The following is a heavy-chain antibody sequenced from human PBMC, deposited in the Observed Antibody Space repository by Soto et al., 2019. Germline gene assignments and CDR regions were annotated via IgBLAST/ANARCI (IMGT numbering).Heavy chain of an antibody. CDR1: GFIFSSYG. Sequence: QVHLVESGGGAVQPGRSLRVSCAASGFIFSSYGMHWVRQAPGKGLEWVAFINYDGSNKFYGDSVKGRFTVSRDNSKNTLYLQLNRLRGEDRAFYYCARCKQKVMHCAMDVWGQGATVTV. CDR3: ARCKQKVMHCAMDV. J-gene: IGHJ6*02. V-gene: IGHV3-33*01. D-gene: IGHD2-21*01. CDR2: INYDGSNK.